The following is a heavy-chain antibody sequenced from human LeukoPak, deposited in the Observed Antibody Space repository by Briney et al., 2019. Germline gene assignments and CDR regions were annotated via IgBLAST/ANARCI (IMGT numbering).Heavy chain of an antibody. CDR3: ASRPAYYYGSGSYTFDY. V-gene: IGHV4-34*01. CDR2: INHSGST. CDR1: GGSFSGYY. D-gene: IGHD3-10*01. Sequence: PSETLSLTCAVYGGSFSGYYWSWIRQPPGKGLEWIGEINHSGSTNYNPSLKSRVTISVDTSKNQFSLKLSSVTAADTAVYYCASRPAYYYGSGSYTFDYWAREPWSPSPQ. J-gene: IGHJ4*02.